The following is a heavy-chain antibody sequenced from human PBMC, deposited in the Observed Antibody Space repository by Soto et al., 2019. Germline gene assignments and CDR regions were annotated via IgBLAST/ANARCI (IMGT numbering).Heavy chain of an antibody. Sequence: GGSLRLSCAASGFTFSSYGMHWVRQAPGKGLEWVAVIWYDGSNKYYADSVKGRFTISRDNSKNTLYLQMNSLRAEDTAVYYCARGAAAGLYYYYRMDVWGQGTTVTVSS. J-gene: IGHJ6*02. CDR1: GFTFSSYG. D-gene: IGHD6-13*01. CDR2: IWYDGSNK. V-gene: IGHV3-33*01. CDR3: ARGAAAGLYYYYRMDV.